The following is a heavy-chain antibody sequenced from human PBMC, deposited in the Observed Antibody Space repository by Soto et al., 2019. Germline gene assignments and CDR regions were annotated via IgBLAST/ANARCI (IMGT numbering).Heavy chain of an antibody. D-gene: IGHD2-2*01. V-gene: IGHV1-2*02. CDR3: ASAVGYCSSTSCCKGRLDRYYDYYGRDG. J-gene: IGHJ6*02. CDR2: INPNSGGT. CDR1: GYTFTGYY. Sequence: ASVKVSCKASGYTFTGYYMHWVRQAPGQGLEWMGWINPNSGGTNYAQKFQGRVTMTRDTSTSTAYMELSRLRSDDTAVYYCASAVGYCSSTSCCKGRLDRYYDYYGRDGWG.